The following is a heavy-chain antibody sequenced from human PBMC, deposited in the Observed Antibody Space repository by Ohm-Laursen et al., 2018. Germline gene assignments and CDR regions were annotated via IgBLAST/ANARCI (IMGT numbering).Heavy chain of an antibody. V-gene: IGHV1-18*01. D-gene: IGHD6-19*01. J-gene: IGHJ4*02. CDR2: ISAYNGNT. CDR3: ARYSSGWYTVDY. Sequence: SVKVSCNASGGTFSSYAISWVRQAPGQGLEWMGWISAYNGNTNYAQKLQGRVTMTTDTSTSTAYMELRSLRSDDTAVYYCARYSSGWYTVDYWGQGTLVTVSS. CDR1: GGTFSSYA.